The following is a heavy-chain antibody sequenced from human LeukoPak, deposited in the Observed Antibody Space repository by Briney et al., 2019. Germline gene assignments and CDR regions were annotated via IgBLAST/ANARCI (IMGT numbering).Heavy chain of an antibody. J-gene: IGHJ4*02. D-gene: IGHD5-12*01. CDR2: IKNDGSDK. CDR3: VNLGYSD. Sequence: QPGESLRLSCEASGFSFSAAWMTWVRQAPGKGLEWVATIKNDGSDKYYVDSVKGRFTLSRDNAKNSVYLQMNSLRVEDTAVYYCVNLGYSDGGQGTLVTVSS. CDR1: GFSFSAAW. V-gene: IGHV3-7*01.